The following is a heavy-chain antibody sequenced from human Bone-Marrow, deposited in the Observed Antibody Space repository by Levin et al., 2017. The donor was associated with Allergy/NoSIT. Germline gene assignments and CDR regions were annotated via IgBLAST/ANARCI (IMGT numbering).Heavy chain of an antibody. J-gene: IGHJ4*02. CDR3: ARVTIFGVVTPYYFDY. CDR2: INHSGST. CDR1: GGSFSGYY. Sequence: PSETLSLTCAVYGGSFSGYYWSWIRQPPGKGLEWIGEINHSGSTNYNPSLKSRVTISVDTSKNQFSLKLSSVTAADTAVYYCARVTIFGVVTPYYFDYWGQGTLVTVSS. V-gene: IGHV4-34*01. D-gene: IGHD3-3*01.